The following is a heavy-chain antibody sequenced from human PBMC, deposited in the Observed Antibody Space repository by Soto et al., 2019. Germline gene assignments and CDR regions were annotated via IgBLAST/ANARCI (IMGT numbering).Heavy chain of an antibody. CDR2: ISGSGDST. CDR1: GFTFSVYA. Sequence: EVRLLESGGGLVQPGGSLRLSCAASGFTFSVYAMSWVRQAPGKGLEWVSGISGSGDSTHYADSVKGRFTVARDNSKRMLYLQTNSLRDEDAAIYYCAKALYGGFTYWGQGTLVTVSS. J-gene: IGHJ4*02. CDR3: AKALYGGFTY. V-gene: IGHV3-23*01. D-gene: IGHD3-10*01.